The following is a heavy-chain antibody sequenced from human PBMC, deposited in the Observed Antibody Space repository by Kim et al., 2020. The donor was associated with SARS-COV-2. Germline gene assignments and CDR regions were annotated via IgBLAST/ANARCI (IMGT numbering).Heavy chain of an antibody. CDR2: ISSSGSTI. V-gene: IGHV3-48*03. J-gene: IGHJ3*02. D-gene: IGHD3-9*01. CDR3: ARDQVGYFDYPDAFDI. CDR1: GFTFSSYE. Sequence: GGSLRLSCAASGFTFSSYEMNWVRQAPGKGLEWVSYISSSGSTIYYADSVKGRFTISRDNAKNSLYLQMNSLRAEDTAVYYCARDQVGYFDYPDAFDIWGQGTMVTVSS.